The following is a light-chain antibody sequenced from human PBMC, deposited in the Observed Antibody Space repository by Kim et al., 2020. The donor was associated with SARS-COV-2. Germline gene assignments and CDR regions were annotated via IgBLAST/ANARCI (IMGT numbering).Light chain of an antibody. J-gene: IGLJ1*01. V-gene: IGLV1-40*01. CDR2: GNT. Sequence: QRVPSSCTGSSSNIGANYDVHWYQHLPGTAPKLLIYGNTNRPSGVPDRFSGSKSGTSASLAIIGLQAEDEADYYCQSYDNSLNSYVFGTGTKVTVL. CDR1: SSNIGANYD. CDR3: QSYDNSLNSYV.